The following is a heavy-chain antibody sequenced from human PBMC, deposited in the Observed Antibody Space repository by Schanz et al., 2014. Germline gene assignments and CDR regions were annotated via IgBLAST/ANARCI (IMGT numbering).Heavy chain of an antibody. CDR3: ARNRGSGGQNCYFDL. V-gene: IGHV3-11*03. CDR1: GFSFSDYY. CDR2: INTGSNYI. D-gene: IGHD1-26*01. Sequence: VQLLESGGGLVQPGGSLRLSCAASGFSFSDYYMSWIRQAPGKGLEWISFINTGSNYINYADSVKGRVTISRDNTKSSVFLQLNSLRAEDTAVYYCARNRGSGGQNCYFDLWGRGTLVTVSS. J-gene: IGHJ2*01.